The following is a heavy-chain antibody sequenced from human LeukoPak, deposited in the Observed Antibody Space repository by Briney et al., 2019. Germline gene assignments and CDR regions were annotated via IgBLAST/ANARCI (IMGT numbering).Heavy chain of an antibody. J-gene: IGHJ5*02. D-gene: IGHD6-19*01. Sequence: GASVKLSCKASGYTFTGYYMHWVRQAPGQGLEWMGWINPNSGGTNYAQKFQGRVTMTRDTSISTAYMELSRLRSDDTAVYYCARGSRGRSPSRGSNWFDPWGQGTLVTVSS. CDR2: INPNSGGT. V-gene: IGHV1-2*02. CDR1: GYTFTGYY. CDR3: ARGSRGRSPSRGSNWFDP.